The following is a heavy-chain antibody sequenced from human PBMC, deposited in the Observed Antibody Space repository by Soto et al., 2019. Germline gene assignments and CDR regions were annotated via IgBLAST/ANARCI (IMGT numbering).Heavy chain of an antibody. D-gene: IGHD2-8*02. CDR3: AKATATGGGAFEI. J-gene: IGHJ3*02. CDR2: ILVGGST. Sequence: EVPMLESGGGLAQPGGSLRLSCAVSGFICSSYDMSWVRQAPGKGLEWVSTILVGGSTHYEDSVKGRFTISRDTSRNTVYLQMNSLTAGDTAVYYCAKATATGGGAFEIYGQGTMVTVSS. CDR1: GFICSSYD. V-gene: IGHV3-23*01.